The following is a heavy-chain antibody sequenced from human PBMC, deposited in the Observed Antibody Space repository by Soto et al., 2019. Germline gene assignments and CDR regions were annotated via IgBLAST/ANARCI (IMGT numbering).Heavy chain of an antibody. J-gene: IGHJ4*02. CDR3: ARANYDFLTGYYPDYFDY. CDR1: GGSISTYY. Sequence: QVQLQESGPGLVKPSETLSLTCTVSGGSISTYYWSWIRQPPGKGLEWIGYIYYSGSTNYNLSLKSRVIISVDTSKNQFSMKLSSVTAADTAVYYCARANYDFLTGYYPDYFDYWGQGTLVTVSS. CDR2: IYYSGST. D-gene: IGHD3-9*01. V-gene: IGHV4-59*01.